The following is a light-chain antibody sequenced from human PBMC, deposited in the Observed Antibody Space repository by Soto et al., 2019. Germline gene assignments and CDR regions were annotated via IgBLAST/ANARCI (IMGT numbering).Light chain of an antibody. J-gene: IGLJ1*01. Sequence: QSVLTQPAAVSGSPGQSITISCTGTSSDVGGYNYVSWYQQHPGKAPKLMIYAVSNRPSGFSNRFSVSKSGNTATLTISGLQAEDEPDYYSISYTDRKSYLFGPGTKATVL. V-gene: IGLV2-14*01. CDR3: ISYTDRKSYL. CDR1: SSDVGGYNY. CDR2: AVS.